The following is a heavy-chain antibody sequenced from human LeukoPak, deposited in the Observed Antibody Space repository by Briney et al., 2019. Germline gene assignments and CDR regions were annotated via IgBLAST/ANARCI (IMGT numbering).Heavy chain of an antibody. CDR3: ARVGYYDSSGSDY. CDR1: GYSVSSGYY. D-gene: IGHD3-22*01. V-gene: IGHV4-38-2*02. CDR2: IYRSGST. J-gene: IGHJ4*02. Sequence: SETLSLTCTVSGYSVSSGYYWGWIRQPPGKGLEWIGSIYRSGSTYYNPSLKSRVTISVDTSKNQFSLKLSSVTAADTAVYYCARVGYYDSSGSDYWGQGTLVTVSS.